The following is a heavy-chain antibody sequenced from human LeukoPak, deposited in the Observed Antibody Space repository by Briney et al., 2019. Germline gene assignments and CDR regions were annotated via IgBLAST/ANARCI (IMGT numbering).Heavy chain of an antibody. Sequence: ASVKVSCKASGYTFTGYYMHWVRQAPGQGLEWMGWINPNSGSTNYAQKFQGRVTMTRDTSISTAYMELSRLRSDDTAVYYCAREHYYYYMDVWGKGTTVTVSS. CDR2: INPNSGST. CDR1: GYTFTGYY. CDR3: AREHYYYYMDV. V-gene: IGHV1-2*02. J-gene: IGHJ6*03.